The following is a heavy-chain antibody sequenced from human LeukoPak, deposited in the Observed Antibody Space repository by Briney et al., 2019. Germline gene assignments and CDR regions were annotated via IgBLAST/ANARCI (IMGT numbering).Heavy chain of an antibody. CDR1: GYTFSDYY. D-gene: IGHD3-22*01. Sequence: ASVKVSRKASGYTFSDYYVHWVRQAPGQGLEWMGWIDPNNGATNFAQRFQGRVTMTRETSINTAYMELGRLTSDDTAVYYCAREYYDSGRKYAFDIWGQGTMVTVSS. CDR3: AREYYDSGRKYAFDI. CDR2: IDPNNGAT. J-gene: IGHJ3*02. V-gene: IGHV1-2*02.